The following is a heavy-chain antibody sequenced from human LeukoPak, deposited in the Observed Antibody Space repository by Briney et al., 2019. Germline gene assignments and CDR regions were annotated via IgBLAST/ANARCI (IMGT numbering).Heavy chain of an antibody. CDR2: IYYSGTT. D-gene: IGHD3-22*01. CDR1: GGSISDSSYY. CDR3: ARDYDSSGYYSTDALDI. V-gene: IGHV4-39*02. Sequence: SETLSLTCPLSGGSISDSSYYWGWIRQPPGKGLEWIGSIYYSGTTYYNPSLKSRVTISVDTSKNQFSLKLSSVTAADTAVYYCARDYDSSGYYSTDALDIWGQGTMVTVSS. J-gene: IGHJ3*02.